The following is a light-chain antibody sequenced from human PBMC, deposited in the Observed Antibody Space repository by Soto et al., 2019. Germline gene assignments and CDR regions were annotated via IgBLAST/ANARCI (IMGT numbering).Light chain of an antibody. V-gene: IGKV3-20*01. CDR3: QQYSNLWT. CDR1: QSVINSY. J-gene: IGKJ1*01. Sequence: ETVLTQSPGTLSLSPGERATLSCRASQSVINSYLAWYQQIPGQPPRLLIYGASTRATGVPDRFSGSGSGTDFTLSISRLEPEDFAVYYCQQYSNLWTFGQGTKVDIK. CDR2: GAS.